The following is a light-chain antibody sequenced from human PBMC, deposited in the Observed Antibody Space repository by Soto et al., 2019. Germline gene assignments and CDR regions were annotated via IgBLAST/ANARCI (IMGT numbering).Light chain of an antibody. J-gene: IGLJ1*01. CDR3: ISYTDRQSYL. CDR2: AVS. V-gene: IGLV2-14*03. CDR1: SSDIGSYNH. Sequence: QSALTQPASVSGSPGQSITISCSGTSSDIGSYNHVAWHQQFPGKSPKLMIYAVSDRPPGVSDRFSGSKSGITASLTISGLQTEDEADYYCISYTDRQSYLFGTGTKLTVL.